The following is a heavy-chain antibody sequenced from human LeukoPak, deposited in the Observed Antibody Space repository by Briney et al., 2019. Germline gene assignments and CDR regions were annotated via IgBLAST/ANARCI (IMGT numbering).Heavy chain of an antibody. CDR1: GYSFTSYYW. J-gene: IGHJ4*02. CDR3: VRCPPTSSADY. CDR2: IYPGDSDT. Sequence: GESLKISCKGSGYSFTSYYWIGWVRQMPGKGLELMGIIYPGDSDTRYSPSFQGQVTISADKSINNAYLQWSSLKASDTAMYYCVRCPPTSSADYWGQGTLVTVSS. D-gene: IGHD1-26*01. V-gene: IGHV5-51*01.